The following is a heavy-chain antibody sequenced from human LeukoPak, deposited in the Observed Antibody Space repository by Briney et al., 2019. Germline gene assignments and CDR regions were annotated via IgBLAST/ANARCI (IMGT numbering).Heavy chain of an antibody. CDR3: AREGHGGNSHRPWDY. CDR1: GGTFSSYA. CDR2: IIPIFGTA. D-gene: IGHD4-23*01. J-gene: IGHJ4*02. Sequence: ASVKVSCKASGGTFSSYAISWVRQAPGQGLEWMGVIIPIFGTANYAQKFQGRVTITTDESTSTAYMELSSLRSEDTAVYYCAREGHGGNSHRPWDYWGQGTLVTVSS. V-gene: IGHV1-69*05.